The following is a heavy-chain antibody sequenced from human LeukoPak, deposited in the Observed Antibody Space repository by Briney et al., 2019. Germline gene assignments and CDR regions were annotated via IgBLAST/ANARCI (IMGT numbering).Heavy chain of an antibody. D-gene: IGHD6-13*01. Sequence: GGSLRLSCAASGFTFSSYAMHWVRQAPGKGLEWVAVISYDGSNKYYADSVKGRFTISRDNSKNTLYLQMNSLRAEDTAVYYCARVDAKDSSSWYTPTIDYWGQGTLVTVSS. CDR2: ISYDGSNK. J-gene: IGHJ4*02. V-gene: IGHV3-30-3*01. CDR3: ARVDAKDSSSWYTPTIDY. CDR1: GFTFSSYA.